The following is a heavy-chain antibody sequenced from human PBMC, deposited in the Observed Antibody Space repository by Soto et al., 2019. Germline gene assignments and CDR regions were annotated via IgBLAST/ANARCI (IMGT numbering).Heavy chain of an antibody. CDR2: ISGSGGST. V-gene: IGHV3-23*01. CDR3: AKDQGSSWYEIDY. J-gene: IGHJ4*02. D-gene: IGHD6-13*01. CDR1: GFTFSNYA. Sequence: EVQLLESGGGLVQPGGSLRLSCAASGFTFSNYAVTWVRQAPGKGLEWVSTISGSGGSTYYADSVKGRFTISRDNSTNTLYMQMNSLRAEDTAVYYCAKDQGSSWYEIDYWGQGTLFTVSS.